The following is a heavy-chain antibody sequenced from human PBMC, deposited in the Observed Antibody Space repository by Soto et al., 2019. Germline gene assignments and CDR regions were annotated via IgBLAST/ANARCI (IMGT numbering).Heavy chain of an antibody. Sequence: QVQLEQSGAEVKKPGSSVKVSCKASGGTLSDHGVAWLRQAPGQGLEWMGGTIPVFNKAKYEQKFQGGGTVTADKFTNTAYVELSSLRSDDTAFYFCARGVYGWPSYYIGPAAFEMCGQGTMVIVSS. CDR2: TIPVFNKA. CDR3: ARGVYGWPSYYIGPAAFEM. D-gene: IGHD3-10*01. V-gene: IGHV1-69*06. CDR1: GGTLSDHG. J-gene: IGHJ3*02.